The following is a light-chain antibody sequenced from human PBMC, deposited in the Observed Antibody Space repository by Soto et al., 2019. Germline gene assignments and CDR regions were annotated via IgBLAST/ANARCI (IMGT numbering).Light chain of an antibody. CDR2: EVS. J-gene: IGLJ1*01. CDR1: TSHVGGYNY. V-gene: IGLV2-14*01. CDR3: LSKTSSISYV. Sequence: QSALTQPASVSGSPGQSITISCTGNTSHVGGYNYVSWYQQHPGKVPKLLIHEVSNRPSGVSNRFSGSKSGNTASLTISGLQAEDEADYYCLSKTSSISYVFGTGTKLTVL.